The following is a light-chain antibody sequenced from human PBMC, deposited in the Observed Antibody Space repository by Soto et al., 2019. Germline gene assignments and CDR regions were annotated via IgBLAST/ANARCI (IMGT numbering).Light chain of an antibody. J-gene: IGLJ1*01. V-gene: IGLV2-23*01. CDR1: KRDVGSCDL. CDR2: EGS. Sequence: QSVLTQPASVSGSPGQSITISYTGTKRDVGSCDLVSWYQQHPGKALDVMLEEGSQRPSGVSNRFSGSTTGNTASLPISGLQAEHEDDYHCCLYAGRSTSYVFGTESKVTV. CDR3: CLYAGRSTSYV.